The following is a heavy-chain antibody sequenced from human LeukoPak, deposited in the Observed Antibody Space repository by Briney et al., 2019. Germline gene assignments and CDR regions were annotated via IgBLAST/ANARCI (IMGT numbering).Heavy chain of an antibody. Sequence: GGSLRLSCAASGFTFSSYAMSWVRQAPGKGLEWVSHISGSGGSTYYADSVKGRFTISRDNSKNTLYLQMNGLRAEDTAVYYCAKDLRGYSYEVQVYFDYWGQGTLVTVSS. D-gene: IGHD5-18*01. CDR1: GFTFSSYA. V-gene: IGHV3-23*01. CDR3: AKDLRGYSYEVQVYFDY. CDR2: ISGSGGST. J-gene: IGHJ4*02.